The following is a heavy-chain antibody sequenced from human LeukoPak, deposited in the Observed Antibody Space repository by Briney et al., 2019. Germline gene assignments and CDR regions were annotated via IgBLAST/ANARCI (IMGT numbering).Heavy chain of an antibody. CDR1: GFTFSSYS. D-gene: IGHD3-22*01. CDR3: ARQNGAGYYYYFDS. CDR2: ISTSSV. V-gene: IGHV3-48*01. Sequence: PGGSLRLSCAASGFTFSSYSMNWVRQAPGKGLEWVSYISTSSVHYADSVKGRFTISRDNAKNSLYLQMNSLRGEDTDVYYCARQNGAGYYYYFDSWGQGTLVSVSS. J-gene: IGHJ4*02.